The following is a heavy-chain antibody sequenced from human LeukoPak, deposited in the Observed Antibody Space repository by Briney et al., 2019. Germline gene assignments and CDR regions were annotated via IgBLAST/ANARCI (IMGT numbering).Heavy chain of an antibody. CDR1: GGAFSGYY. Sequence: PSXTXXLTCAXXGGAFSGYYXSWIRQPPGKGVXGVGEINHSASTNYHPSLKSPVTISVATSKTQFSLKLTSVTAADPAVYYCARLAIGGQWLAGALVGWGQGTLVTVSS. CDR2: INHSAST. V-gene: IGHV4-34*01. D-gene: IGHD6-19*01. J-gene: IGHJ4*02. CDR3: ARLAIGGQWLAGALVG.